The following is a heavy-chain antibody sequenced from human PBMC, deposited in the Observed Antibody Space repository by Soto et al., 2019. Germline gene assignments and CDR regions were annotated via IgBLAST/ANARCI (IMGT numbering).Heavy chain of an antibody. D-gene: IGHD2-2*01. J-gene: IGHJ2*01. CDR3: ARDGGGVVVPAADWYFDL. Sequence: QVQLVQSGAEVKKPGSSVKVSCKASGGTFSSYTISWVRQAPGQGLEWMGRIIPILGIANYAQQFQGRVTITAAKSTSTAYMELSSLRSEDTAVYYCARDGGGVVVPAADWYFDLWGRGTLVTVSS. V-gene: IGHV1-69*08. CDR1: GGTFSSYT. CDR2: IIPILGIA.